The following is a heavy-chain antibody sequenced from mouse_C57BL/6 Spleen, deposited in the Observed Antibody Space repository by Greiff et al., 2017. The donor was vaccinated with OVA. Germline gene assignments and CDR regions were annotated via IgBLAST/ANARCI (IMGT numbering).Heavy chain of an antibody. CDR2: IDPSDSET. V-gene: IGHV1-52*01. D-gene: IGHD1-1*01. CDR1: GYTFTSYW. J-gene: IGHJ1*03. Sequence: QVQLKQPGAELVRPGSSVKLSCKASGYTFTSYWMHWVKQRPIQGLEWIGNIDPSDSETHYNQKFKDKATLTVDKSSSTAYMQLSSLTSEDSAVYYCARSRGSSHWYFDVWGTGTTVTVSS. CDR3: ARSRGSSHWYFDV.